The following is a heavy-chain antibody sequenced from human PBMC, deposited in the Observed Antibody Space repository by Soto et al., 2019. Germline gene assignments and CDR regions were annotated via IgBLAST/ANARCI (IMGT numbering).Heavy chain of an antibody. CDR2: ISYDGSNK. CDR3: AKVATTVYYDSSGQNSDY. V-gene: IGHV3-30*18. CDR1: GFTFSSYG. Sequence: GSLRLSCAASGFTFSSYGMHWVRQAPGKGLEWVAVISYDGSNKYYADSVKGRFTISRDNSKNTPYLQMNSLRAEDTAVYYCAKVATTVYYDSSGQNSDYWGQGTLVTVSS. D-gene: IGHD3-22*01. J-gene: IGHJ4*02.